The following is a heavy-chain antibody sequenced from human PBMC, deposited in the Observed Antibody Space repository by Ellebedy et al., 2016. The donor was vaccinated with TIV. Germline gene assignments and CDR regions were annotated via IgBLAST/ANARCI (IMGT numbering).Heavy chain of an antibody. CDR2: IKSKTDGGTT. D-gene: IGHD2-21*02. CDR1: GFTFSKPW. V-gene: IGHV3-15*01. CDR3: TTATVPSENYYSRDV. Sequence: GESLKISCAASGFTFSKPWMTWVRQAPGKGLEWVGRIKSKTDGGTTDYAAPVRGRFTISRNDSKSTVFLQMNSLEADDTGVYYCTTATVPSENYYSRDVWGPGTKVTVS. J-gene: IGHJ6*02.